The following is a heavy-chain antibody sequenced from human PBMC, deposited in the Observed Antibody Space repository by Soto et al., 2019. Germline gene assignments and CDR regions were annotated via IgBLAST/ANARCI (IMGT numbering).Heavy chain of an antibody. CDR3: ARYRITTRGYAFDL. J-gene: IGHJ3*01. Sequence: QVQLVQSGAEVRKPGSSVKVSCKAPGGTFSTYIISWVRQAPRQGLEWMGRITPIPDITNYAQKFKGRVTDADNRSTSPAYMALTSLKTKDTAVYYCARYRITTRGYAFDLWGQGTRVTVSS. CDR1: GGTFSTYI. V-gene: IGHV1-69*02. CDR2: ITPIPDIT. D-gene: IGHD3-3*01.